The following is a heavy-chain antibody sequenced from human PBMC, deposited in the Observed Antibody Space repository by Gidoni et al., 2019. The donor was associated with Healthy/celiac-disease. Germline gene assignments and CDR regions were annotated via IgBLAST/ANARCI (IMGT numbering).Heavy chain of an antibody. D-gene: IGHD6-19*01. V-gene: IGHV3-53*01. CDR3: ARGSSGWYGDYYYYGMDV. J-gene: IGHJ6*02. Sequence: EVQLVESGGGLIQPGGSLRLSCAASGFTVSSNYMSWVRQAPGKGLEWVSVIYSGGSTYYADSVKGRFTISRDNSKNTLYLQMNSLRAEDTAVYYCARGSSGWYGDYYYYGMDVWGQGTTVTVSS. CDR1: GFTVSSNY. CDR2: IYSGGST.